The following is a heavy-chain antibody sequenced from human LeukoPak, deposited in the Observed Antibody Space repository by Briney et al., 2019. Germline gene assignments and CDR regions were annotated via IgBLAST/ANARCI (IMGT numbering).Heavy chain of an antibody. CDR3: ATAAAGPTPLDY. CDR2: VNPNSGGT. Sequence: ASVKVSCKASGYTFTGYYMHWVRQAPGQGLEWMGWVNPNSGGTNYAQKFQGRVTMTRDTSISTAYMELSRLRSDDTAVYYCATAAAGPTPLDYWGQGTLVTVSS. CDR1: GYTFTGYY. V-gene: IGHV1-2*02. D-gene: IGHD6-13*01. J-gene: IGHJ4*02.